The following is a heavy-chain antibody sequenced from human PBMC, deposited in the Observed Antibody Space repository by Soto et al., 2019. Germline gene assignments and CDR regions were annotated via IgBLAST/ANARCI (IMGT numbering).Heavy chain of an antibody. Sequence: SETLSLTCTVSGGSISSYYWSWIRQPPGKGLEWIGYIYYSGSTNYNPSLKSRVTISVDTSKNQFSLKLSSVTAADTAVYYCAGVEMATIGIDYWGQGTLVTV. D-gene: IGHD5-12*01. CDR1: GGSISSYY. CDR2: IYYSGST. J-gene: IGHJ4*02. V-gene: IGHV4-59*01. CDR3: AGVEMATIGIDY.